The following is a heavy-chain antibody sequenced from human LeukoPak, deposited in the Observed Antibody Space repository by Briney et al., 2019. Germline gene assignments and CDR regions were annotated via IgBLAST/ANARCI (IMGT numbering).Heavy chain of an antibody. D-gene: IGHD6-19*01. CDR1: GYTLSDFG. J-gene: IGHJ4*02. CDR2: VTAFTDDT. V-gene: IGHV1-18*01. Sequence: GASVKVSCKASGYTLSDFGINWVRQAPGQGLEWVGWVTAFTDDTKSAQKFQGRVTMTTDTSTNTAYLELRSLRSDDTAVYFCTREGGSGWAPFDYWGRGTLVTVSS. CDR3: TREGGSGWAPFDY.